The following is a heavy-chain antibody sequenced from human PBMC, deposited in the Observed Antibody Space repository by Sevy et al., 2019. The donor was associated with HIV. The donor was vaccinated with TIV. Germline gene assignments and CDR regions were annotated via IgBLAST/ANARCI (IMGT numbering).Heavy chain of an antibody. Sequence: SVKVSCKASGGTFSSYAISWGRQAPGRGLEWMGGIIPIFGTANYAQKFQGRVTITADESTSTAYMELSSLRSEDTAVYYCARRGIVVVPAAMVHYYYGMDVWGQGTTVTVSS. J-gene: IGHJ6*02. CDR2: IIPIFGTA. D-gene: IGHD2-2*01. CDR1: GGTFSSYA. CDR3: ARRGIVVVPAAMVHYYYGMDV. V-gene: IGHV1-69*13.